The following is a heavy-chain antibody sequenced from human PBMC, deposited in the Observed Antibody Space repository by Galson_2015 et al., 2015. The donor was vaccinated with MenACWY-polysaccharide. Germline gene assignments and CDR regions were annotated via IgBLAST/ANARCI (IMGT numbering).Heavy chain of an antibody. J-gene: IGHJ3*01. Sequence: SLRLSCAVSGFTFSSYWVSWVRQAPGEGLEWVPNIKPDGSETNYVDSVRGRFTIFRDNAKSSLYLQMNSLRAEDTAMFYCARHAGTFWGQGTMVTVSS. CDR3: ARHAGTF. CDR1: GFTFSSYW. D-gene: IGHD2-2*01. V-gene: IGHV3-7*01. CDR2: IKPDGSET.